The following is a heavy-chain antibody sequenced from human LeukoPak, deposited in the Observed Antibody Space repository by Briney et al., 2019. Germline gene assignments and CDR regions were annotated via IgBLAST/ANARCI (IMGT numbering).Heavy chain of an antibody. CDR2: IYYSGST. CDR1: GGSISSSSYS. CDR3: VGYSSSWNWFDP. D-gene: IGHD6-13*01. Sequence: SETLSLTCTVSGGSISSSSYSWGWIRQPPGKGLEWIGNIYYSGSTFYNPSLKSRVTISLDTSKHQFSLKLSSVTAADTAVYYCVGYSSSWNWFDPWGQGTLVTVSS. J-gene: IGHJ5*02. V-gene: IGHV4-39*07.